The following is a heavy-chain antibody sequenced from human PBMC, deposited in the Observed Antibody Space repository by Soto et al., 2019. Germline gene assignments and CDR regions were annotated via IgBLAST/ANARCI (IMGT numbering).Heavy chain of an antibody. CDR3: ARDLWGYCGTDCYPLDV. J-gene: IGHJ6*02. V-gene: IGHV4-59*01. CDR2: IYYSGST. CDR1: GGSISSYY. Sequence: SETLSLTCTVSGGSISSYYWIWIRQPPGKGLEWIGYIYYSGSTNYNPSLKSRVTISVDTSKNQFSLKLNSVTAADTAVYYCARDLWGYCGTDCYPLDVWGQGTTVTVSS. D-gene: IGHD2-21*02.